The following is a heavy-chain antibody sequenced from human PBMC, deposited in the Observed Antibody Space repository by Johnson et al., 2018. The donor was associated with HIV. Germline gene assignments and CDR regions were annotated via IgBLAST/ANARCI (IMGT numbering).Heavy chain of an antibody. J-gene: IGHJ3*02. CDR1: GITVSSNY. D-gene: IGHD3-10*02. CDR3: AKDPPLFGEDAFDI. V-gene: IGHV3-66*01. CDR2: IYSGGST. Sequence: VQLVESGGGLAQPGGSLRLSCAASGITVSSNYMSWVRQAPGKGLEWVSVIYSGGSTYYADSVKGRFTISRDSSKNTVYLQMNSLRAEDTAIYYCAKDPPLFGEDAFDIWGQGTMVTVSS.